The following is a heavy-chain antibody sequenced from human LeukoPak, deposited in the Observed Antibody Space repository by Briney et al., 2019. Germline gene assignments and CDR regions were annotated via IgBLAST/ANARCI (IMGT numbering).Heavy chain of an antibody. CDR2: ISSSSSYI. Sequence: GGSLRLSCAASGFTFSSYSMNWVRQAPGKGLEWVSSISSSSSYIYYADSVKGRFTISRDNSKNTLYLQMNSLRAEDTAVYYCARWGSRLPFDYWGQGTLVTVSS. D-gene: IGHD3-16*01. CDR3: ARWGSRLPFDY. V-gene: IGHV3-21*01. CDR1: GFTFSSYS. J-gene: IGHJ4*02.